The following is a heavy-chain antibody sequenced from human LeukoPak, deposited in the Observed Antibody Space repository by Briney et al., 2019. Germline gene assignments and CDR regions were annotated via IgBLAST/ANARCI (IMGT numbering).Heavy chain of an antibody. V-gene: IGHV3-7*01. CDR2: IKQDGCEK. CDR3: ARDPPTYCSGGSCYTHYYYYGMDV. CDR1: GFTFSRYW. D-gene: IGHD2-15*01. J-gene: IGHJ6*02. Sequence: GRSLRLFCASSGFTFSRYWVSWVRQPPGRGRECVANIKQDGCEKYYMDSVKGRFTISGDNAKNSLYLQMNSLRAEDTAVYYCARDPPTYCSGGSCYTHYYYYGMDVWGQGTTVTVSS.